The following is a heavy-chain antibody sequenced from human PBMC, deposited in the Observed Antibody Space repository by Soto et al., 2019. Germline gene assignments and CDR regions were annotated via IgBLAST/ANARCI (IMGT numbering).Heavy chain of an antibody. V-gene: IGHV3-15*01. CDR1: GFTFSNAW. Sequence: KSGGSLRLSCAASGFTFSNAWMSWVRQAPGKGLEWVGRIKSKTDGGTTDYAAPVKGRFTISRDDSKNTLYLQMNSLKTEDTAVYYCTTDLPPVLRYFDWLTLDYYYYGMDVWGQGTTVTVSS. CDR3: TTDLPPVLRYFDWLTLDYYYYGMDV. D-gene: IGHD3-9*01. J-gene: IGHJ6*02. CDR2: IKSKTDGGTT.